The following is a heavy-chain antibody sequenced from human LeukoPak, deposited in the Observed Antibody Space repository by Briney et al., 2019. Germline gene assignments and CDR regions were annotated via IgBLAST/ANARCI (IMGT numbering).Heavy chain of an antibody. D-gene: IGHD4-23*01. CDR2: INHSGIT. CDR1: GGSFSGYY. Sequence: SETLSLTCAVYGGSFSGYYWSWIRQLPGKGLEWIGEINHSGITNYNPSLKSRVTISVLTSKNRFSLKLSSVTAADTAVYYCATLTGGDDAFDIWGQGTMVTVSS. J-gene: IGHJ3*02. CDR3: ATLTGGDDAFDI. V-gene: IGHV4-34*01.